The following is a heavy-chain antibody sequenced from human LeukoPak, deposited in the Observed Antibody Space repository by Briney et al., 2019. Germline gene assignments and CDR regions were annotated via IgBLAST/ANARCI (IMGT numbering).Heavy chain of an antibody. V-gene: IGHV3-9*01. Sequence: SLRLFCAVSGFTFDDYAMHWVRQVPGKGLEWVSGINWNSDSIGYADSVKGRFTTSRDNAKNSLYLQMNSLRAEDTAVYYCAELGITMIGGVWGKGTTVTISS. J-gene: IGHJ6*04. CDR2: INWNSDSI. CDR3: AELGITMIGGV. CDR1: GFTFDDYA. D-gene: IGHD3-10*02.